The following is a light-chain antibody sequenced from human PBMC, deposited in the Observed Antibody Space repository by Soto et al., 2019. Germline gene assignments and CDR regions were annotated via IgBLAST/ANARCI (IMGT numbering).Light chain of an antibody. CDR3: SSYTSSSTWV. J-gene: IGLJ3*02. CDR2: EVS. CDR1: SSDVGGYNY. V-gene: IGLV2-14*01. Sequence: QSALTQPASVSGSPGQSITISCTGTSSDVGGYNYVSWYQQHPVKAPKLMIYEVSNRPSGVSNRFSGSKSGNTASLTISGLQAEDEADYYCSSYTSSSTWVFGGVTKVTVL.